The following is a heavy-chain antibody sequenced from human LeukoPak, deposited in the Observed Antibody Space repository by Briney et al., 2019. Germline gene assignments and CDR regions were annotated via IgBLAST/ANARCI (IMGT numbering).Heavy chain of an antibody. Sequence: SQTLSLTCAISGDSVSSNSAAWNWIRQSPSRGPEWVGRTYYRSKWYNDYAVSVKSRITINPDTSKNQFSLQLNSVTPEDTAVYYCASSYPGPIAAAAFDIWGQGTMVTVSS. D-gene: IGHD6-13*01. CDR1: GDSVSSNSAA. CDR2: TYYRSKWYN. CDR3: ASSYPGPIAAAAFDI. J-gene: IGHJ3*02. V-gene: IGHV6-1*01.